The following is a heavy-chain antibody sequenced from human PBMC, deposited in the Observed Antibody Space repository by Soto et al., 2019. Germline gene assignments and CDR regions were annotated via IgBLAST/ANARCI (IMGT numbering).Heavy chain of an antibody. Sequence: GASVKVSCKASGYTFTSYGISWVRQAPGQGLEWMGWISAYNGNTNYAQKLQGRVTMTTDTSTNTAYMELRSLRSDDTAVYYCARDGGRYSSSWLSGETFGPWGQGTLVTVSS. V-gene: IGHV1-18*01. CDR1: GYTFTSYG. J-gene: IGHJ5*02. CDR2: ISAYNGNT. CDR3: ARDGGRYSSSWLSGETFGP. D-gene: IGHD6-13*01.